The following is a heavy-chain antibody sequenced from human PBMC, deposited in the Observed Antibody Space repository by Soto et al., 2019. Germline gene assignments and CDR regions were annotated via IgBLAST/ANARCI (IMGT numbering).Heavy chain of an antibody. V-gene: IGHV3-53*04. J-gene: IGHJ6*03. CDR1: GFTVSSNY. Sequence: GGSLRLSCAASGFTVSSNYMSWVRQAPGKGLEWVSVIYSGGSTYYADSVKGRFTISRHNSKNTLYLQMNSLRAEDTAVYYCARVTGERGKDYMDVWGKGTTVTVSS. D-gene: IGHD1-1*01. CDR2: IYSGGST. CDR3: ARVTGERGKDYMDV.